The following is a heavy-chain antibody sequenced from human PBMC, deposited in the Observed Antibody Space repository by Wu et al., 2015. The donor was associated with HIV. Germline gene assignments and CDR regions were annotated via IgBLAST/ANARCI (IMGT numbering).Heavy chain of an antibody. D-gene: IGHD6-19*01. CDR2: INPNSGGT. Sequence: QVQLVQSGAEVKKPGASVKVSCKASGYTFTGYYMHWVRQAPGQGLEWMGWINPNSGGTNYAQKFQGRVTMTRDTSISTAYMELSSLRSEDTAVYYCARDFGPYGRIAVTHFGYWGQGTLVIVSP. J-gene: IGHJ4*02. V-gene: IGHV1-2*02. CDR1: GYTFTGYY. CDR3: ARDFGPYGRIAVTHFGY.